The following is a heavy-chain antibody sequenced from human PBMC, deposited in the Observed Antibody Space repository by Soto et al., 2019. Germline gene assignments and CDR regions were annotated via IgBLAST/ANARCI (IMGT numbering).Heavy chain of an antibody. CDR3: ARRVTMVRGAIMIDAFDI. Sequence: SETLSLTCTVSGGSISSYYWTWIRQPPGKGLEWIGYIYYSGSTNYNPSLKSRVTISVDTSKNQFSLKLSSVTAADTAVYYCARRVTMVRGAIMIDAFDIWGQGTMVTVSS. D-gene: IGHD3-10*01. CDR2: IYYSGST. J-gene: IGHJ3*02. CDR1: GGSISSYY. V-gene: IGHV4-59*01.